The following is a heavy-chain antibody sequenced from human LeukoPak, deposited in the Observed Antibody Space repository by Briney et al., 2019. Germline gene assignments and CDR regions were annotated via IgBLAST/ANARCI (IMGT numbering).Heavy chain of an antibody. CDR2: IWYDGSNK. J-gene: IGHJ4*02. V-gene: IGHV3-33*01. CDR3: ARVQRSSGWYERFDY. Sequence: GGSLRLSCAASGFTFSSYGMHWVRQAPGKGLEWVAVIWYDGSNKYYADSVKVRFTISRDNSKNTLYLQMNSLRAEDTAVYYCARVQRSSGWYERFDYWGQGTLVTVSS. D-gene: IGHD6-19*01. CDR1: GFTFSSYG.